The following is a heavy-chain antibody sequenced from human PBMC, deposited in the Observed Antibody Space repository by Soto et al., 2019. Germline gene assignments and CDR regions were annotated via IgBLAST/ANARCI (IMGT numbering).Heavy chain of an antibody. V-gene: IGHV1-69*06. CDR2: IIPIFGTA. CDR1: GGTFSSYA. Sequence: QVQLVQSGAEVKKPGSSVKVSCKASGGTFSSYAISWVRQAPGQGLEWMGGIIPIFGTANYAQKFQGRVTITAEKSTRAAYMELSSLRSEDTAVYYGARARAPYSSSWYAYFDYWGQGTLVTVSS. J-gene: IGHJ4*02. D-gene: IGHD6-13*01. CDR3: ARARAPYSSSWYAYFDY.